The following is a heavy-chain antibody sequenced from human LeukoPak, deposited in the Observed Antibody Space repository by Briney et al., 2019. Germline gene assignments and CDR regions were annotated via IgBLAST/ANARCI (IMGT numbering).Heavy chain of an antibody. J-gene: IGHJ4*02. V-gene: IGHV3-53*01. D-gene: IGHD2-15*01. CDR2: IYSGGST. CDR1: GFTVSSNY. Sequence: GGSLRLSCAASGFTVSSNYMSWVRQAPGKGLEWVSVIYSGGSTYYADSVKGRFTISRDNSKNMLYLQMNSLRAEDTAVYYCAQGGGSCYFTTCFDYWGQGTLVTVSS. CDR3: AQGGGSCYFTTCFDY.